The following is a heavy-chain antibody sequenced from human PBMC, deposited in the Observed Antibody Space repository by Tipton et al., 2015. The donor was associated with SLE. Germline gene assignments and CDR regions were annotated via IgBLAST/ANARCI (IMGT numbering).Heavy chain of an antibody. D-gene: IGHD6-19*01. CDR3: SRRGWVDAFDI. V-gene: IGHV4-4*07. CDR2: IYSSGRT. J-gene: IGHJ3*02. Sequence: TLSLTCTVSGGAISTFYWSWIRQSAGKGLEWIGRIYSSGRTNYNPPLKSRVTMSVDTSRKQFSLKLTSVTAADTAVYFCSRRGWVDAFDIWGQGTMVLVSS. CDR1: GGAISTFY.